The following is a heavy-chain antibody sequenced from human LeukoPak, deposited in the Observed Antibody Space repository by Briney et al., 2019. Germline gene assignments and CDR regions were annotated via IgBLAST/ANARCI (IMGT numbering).Heavy chain of an antibody. V-gene: IGHV4-61*02. J-gene: IGHJ5*02. Sequence: SQTLSLTCTVSGASISSGTSYWSWIRQPAGKGLEWIGRIYTSGGAHYNPSLTSRVTISVDTSKNQFSLTLSSVTAADTAVYYCARIPLGSGQGFDPWGQGIQVTVSS. CDR1: GASISSGTSY. CDR3: ARIPLGSGQGFDP. D-gene: IGHD3-10*01. CDR2: IYTSGGA.